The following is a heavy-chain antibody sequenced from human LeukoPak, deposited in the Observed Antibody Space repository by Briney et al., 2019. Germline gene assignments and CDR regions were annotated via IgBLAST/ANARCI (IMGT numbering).Heavy chain of an antibody. V-gene: IGHV1-69*05. J-gene: IGHJ4*02. CDR3: AREAISGAFDY. D-gene: IGHD3-3*01. CDR2: IIPIFGTA. CDR1: GYTFTSYY. Sequence: RASVKVSCKASGYTFTSYYMHWVRQAPGQGLEWMGGIIPIFGTANYAQKFQGRVTITTDESTSTAYMELSSLRSEDTAVYYCAREAISGAFDYWGQGTLVTVSS.